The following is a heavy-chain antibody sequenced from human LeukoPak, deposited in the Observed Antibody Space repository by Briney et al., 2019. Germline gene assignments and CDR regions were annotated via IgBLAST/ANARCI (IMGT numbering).Heavy chain of an antibody. Sequence: PGRSLRLSCAASGFTFSSYGMHWVRQAPGKGLEWVAVISYDGSNKYYADSVKGRFTISRDNSKNTLYLQMNGLRAEDTAVYYCAKIPFGELPIDYWGQGTLVTVSS. J-gene: IGHJ4*02. D-gene: IGHD3-10*01. V-gene: IGHV3-30*18. CDR1: GFTFSSYG. CDR3: AKIPFGELPIDY. CDR2: ISYDGSNK.